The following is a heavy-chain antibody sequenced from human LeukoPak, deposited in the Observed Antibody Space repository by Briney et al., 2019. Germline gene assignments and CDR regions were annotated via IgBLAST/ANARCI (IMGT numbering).Heavy chain of an antibody. Sequence: SETLSLTCAVSDDSIRSSAYYCGWIRQPPGKGLEWIGSIYYSGSTYYNPSLKSRVTISLDTSKNQFSLKLSSVTAADTALYYCAGARDGYSALYFDYWGQGIQVTVSS. V-gene: IGHV4-39*07. CDR2: IYYSGST. CDR1: DDSIRSSAYY. CDR3: AGARDGYSALYFDY. J-gene: IGHJ4*02. D-gene: IGHD5-24*01.